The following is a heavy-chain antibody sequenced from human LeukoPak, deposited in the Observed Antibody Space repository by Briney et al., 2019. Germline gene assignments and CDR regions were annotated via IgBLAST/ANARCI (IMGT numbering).Heavy chain of an antibody. CDR1: GFTFGDYS. V-gene: IGHV3-49*04. CDR2: IRTKDFGGTT. Sequence: GGSLRLSCAASGFTFGDYSMSWVRQAPGKGLEYIGFIRTKDFGGTTEYAASVKGRFTISRDDSKSIAYLQIHSLKSEDTAVYYCSRDGLDYYGSGSYRGFDYWGQGTLVTVSS. J-gene: IGHJ4*02. CDR3: SRDGLDYYGSGSYRGFDY. D-gene: IGHD3-10*01.